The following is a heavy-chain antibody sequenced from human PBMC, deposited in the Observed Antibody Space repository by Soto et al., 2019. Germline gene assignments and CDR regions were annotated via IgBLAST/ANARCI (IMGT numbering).Heavy chain of an antibody. J-gene: IGHJ6*02. CDR3: ARGVYCSSTSCYWGMDV. Sequence: PSETLSLTCAVYGGSFSGSYWSWIRQPPGKGLEWIGEINHGGTTNYNPSLKSRVTLSVDTSKNQFSLKLSSVTAADTAVYYCARGVYCSSTSCYWGMDVWGQGTTVTVSS. CDR2: INHGGTT. CDR1: GGSFSGSY. D-gene: IGHD2-2*01. V-gene: IGHV4-34*01.